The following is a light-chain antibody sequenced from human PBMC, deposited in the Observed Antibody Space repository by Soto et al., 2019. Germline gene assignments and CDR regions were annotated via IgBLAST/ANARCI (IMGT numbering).Light chain of an antibody. J-gene: IGKJ1*01. CDR2: KAS. CDR1: QSLDSR. Sequence: DIQMTQSPSTLSASVGDRVTITCWASQSLDSRLAWYQQKPGKAPKLLIYKASTLESGVPSRFSGSGSGTEFTLTISSLQPDDFATYYCQQYNNYWTFGQGTKVEIK. V-gene: IGKV1-5*03. CDR3: QQYNNYWT.